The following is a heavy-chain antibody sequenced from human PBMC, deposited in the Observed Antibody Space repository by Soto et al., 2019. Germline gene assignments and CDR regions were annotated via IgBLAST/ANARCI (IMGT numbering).Heavy chain of an antibody. V-gene: IGHV3-23*01. CDR2: ISGSGGST. Sequence: EVQLLESGGGLVQPGGSLRLSCAASGFTFSSYAMSWVRQAPGKGLEWVSAISGSGGSTYYADSVKGRFIISRDNSKNTLYLQMNGLRAEDTAVYYCAKDRLAARTSLFDYWGQGTLVTVSS. D-gene: IGHD6-6*01. CDR1: GFTFSSYA. CDR3: AKDRLAARTSLFDY. J-gene: IGHJ4*02.